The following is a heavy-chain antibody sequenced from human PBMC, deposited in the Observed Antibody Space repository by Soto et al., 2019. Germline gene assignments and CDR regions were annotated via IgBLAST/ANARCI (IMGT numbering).Heavy chain of an antibody. CDR1: GGSISSYY. V-gene: IGHV4-59*01. CDR3: ARRYGGNFDY. CDR2: IYYSGST. D-gene: IGHD1-26*01. Sequence: SETLSLTCTVPGGSISSYYWSWIRQPPGKGLEWIGYIYYSGSTNYNPSLKSRVTISVDTSKNQFSLKLTSVTAADTAVYYCARRYGGNFDYWGQGTLVTVPQ. J-gene: IGHJ4*02.